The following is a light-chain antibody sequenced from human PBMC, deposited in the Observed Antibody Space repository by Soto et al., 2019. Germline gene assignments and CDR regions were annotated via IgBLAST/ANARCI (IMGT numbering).Light chain of an antibody. CDR2: ENN. CDR3: GTWDSSLSAGV. V-gene: IGLV1-51*02. CDR1: SSNIENYY. Sequence: QSVLTQPPSGSAAPGQKVTISCSGSSSNIENYYVSWYQQFPGTAPKLLIYENNKRPSGIPDRISGSKSGTSATLGITGLQTGDEADYYCGTWDSSLSAGVFGTGTKVTVL. J-gene: IGLJ1*01.